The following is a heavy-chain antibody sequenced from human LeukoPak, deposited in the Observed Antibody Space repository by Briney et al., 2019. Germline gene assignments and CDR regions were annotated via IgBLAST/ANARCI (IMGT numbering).Heavy chain of an antibody. D-gene: IGHD1-26*01. CDR2: IIPIFGTA. Sequence: SVKVSCKASGGTFSSYAISWVRQAPGQGLEWMGGIIPIFGTANYAQKFQGRVTITADESTSTAYMELSSLRSEDTAVYYCARGGSYVDEPFDYWGQGTLVTVSS. CDR1: GGTFSSYA. V-gene: IGHV1-69*01. J-gene: IGHJ4*02. CDR3: ARGGSYVDEPFDY.